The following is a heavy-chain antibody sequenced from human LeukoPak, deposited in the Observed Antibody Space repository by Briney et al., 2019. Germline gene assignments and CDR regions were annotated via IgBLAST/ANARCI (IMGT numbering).Heavy chain of an antibody. J-gene: IGHJ5*02. V-gene: IGHV3-48*03. Sequence: GGSLRLSCAVSGFTFSSYEMNWVRQAPGQGLEWVSYIRSSGFNIYYADSVKGRFTISRDNAKNSLYLQMNSLRAEDTAVYYCAGQSRLGYCSGGSCYSQPFDPWGQGTLVTVSS. D-gene: IGHD2-15*01. CDR2: IRSSGFNI. CDR1: GFTFSSYE. CDR3: AGQSRLGYCSGGSCYSQPFDP.